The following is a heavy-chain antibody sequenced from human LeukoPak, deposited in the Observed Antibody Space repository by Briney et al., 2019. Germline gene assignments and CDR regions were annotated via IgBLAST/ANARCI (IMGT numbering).Heavy chain of an antibody. Sequence: GGSLRLSCAASGFTFSSYEMNWVRQAPGKGLEWVAFISYDGSNKYYADSVKGRFTISRDNSKNTLYLQMNNLRADDTAVYYCAKARYDGEVMIAATDYWGQGTLVTVPS. V-gene: IGHV3-30*18. CDR2: ISYDGSNK. D-gene: IGHD2-15*01. J-gene: IGHJ4*02. CDR1: GFTFSSYE. CDR3: AKARYDGEVMIAATDY.